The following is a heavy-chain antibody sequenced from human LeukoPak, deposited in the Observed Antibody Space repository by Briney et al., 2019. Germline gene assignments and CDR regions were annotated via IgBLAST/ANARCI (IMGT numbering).Heavy chain of an antibody. CDR1: GYTFTGYY. CDR2: INSDSGFT. D-gene: IGHD3-9*01. Sequence: ASVKVSCKASGYTFTGYYMNWVRHAPGQGLEWMGWINSDSGFTKYAQKFQGRVTMTRDTSITTVYMDLTRLTSDDTAVYYCARNFDMKGFDPWGQGTLVTVSS. V-gene: IGHV1-2*02. CDR3: ARNFDMKGFDP. J-gene: IGHJ5*02.